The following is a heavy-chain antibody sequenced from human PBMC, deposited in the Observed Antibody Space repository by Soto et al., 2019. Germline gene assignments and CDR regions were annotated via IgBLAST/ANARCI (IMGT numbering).Heavy chain of an antibody. J-gene: IGHJ6*02. CDR1: GFTFSDYY. CDR3: ASLYYYAMDV. CDR2: ISGSGSTI. V-gene: IGHV3-11*01. Sequence: QVQLVESGEGLVKPGGSLRISCAASGFTFSDYYMTWIRQAPGKGLEWVSYISGSGSTIYYADSVKGRFTLSRDNAKNSLYLQMNSLRAEDTAVYYCASLYYYAMDVWGQGTTVTVSS.